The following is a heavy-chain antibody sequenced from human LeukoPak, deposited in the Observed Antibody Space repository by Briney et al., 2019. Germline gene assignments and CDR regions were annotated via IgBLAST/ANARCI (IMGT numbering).Heavy chain of an antibody. Sequence: SETLSLTCTVSGGSISSYYWSWIRQPPGKGLEWIGYIYTSGSTNYNPSLKSRVTISVDTSKNQFSLKLSSVTAADTAVYYCARHVKRVTYYDILTGYYNMEYYYYYMDVWGKGTTVTVSS. CDR3: ARHVKRVTYYDILTGYYNMEYYYYYMDV. D-gene: IGHD3-9*01. CDR1: GGSISSYY. J-gene: IGHJ6*03. V-gene: IGHV4-4*09. CDR2: IYTSGST.